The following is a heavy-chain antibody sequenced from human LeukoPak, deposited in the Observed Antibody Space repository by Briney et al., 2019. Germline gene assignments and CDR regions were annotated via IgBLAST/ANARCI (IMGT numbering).Heavy chain of an antibody. D-gene: IGHD3-16*01. V-gene: IGHV3-66*01. J-gene: IGHJ4*02. CDR1: VFTDSSNY. CDR2: IYSGGSK. Sequence: GVSLRLSCAASVFTDSSNYMSWLRQAPGKGLEWVTDIYSGGSKYYADSVKGRFSISRDNYKNTLYLQMNSMRDEETAVYYCARGPTGGDGYFDYWGQGTMVTVSS. CDR3: ARGPTGGDGYFDY.